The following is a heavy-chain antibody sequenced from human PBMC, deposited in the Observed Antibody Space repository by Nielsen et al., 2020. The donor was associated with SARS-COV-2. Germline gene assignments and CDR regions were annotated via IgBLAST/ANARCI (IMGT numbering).Heavy chain of an antibody. CDR1: GFTFSDYY. CDR2: ISSSSSYT. CDR3: AMVRGVITRMWFDP. Sequence: GESLKISCAASGFTFSDYYMSWIRQAPGKGLEWVSYISSSSSYTNYADSVKGRFTISRDNAKNSLYLQMNSLRAEDTAVYYCAMVRGVITRMWFDPWGQGTLVTVSS. J-gene: IGHJ5*02. D-gene: IGHD3-10*01. V-gene: IGHV3-11*03.